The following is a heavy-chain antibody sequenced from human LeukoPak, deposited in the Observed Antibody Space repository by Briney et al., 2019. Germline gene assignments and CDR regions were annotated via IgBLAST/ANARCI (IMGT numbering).Heavy chain of an antibody. CDR2: LNPNNGTT. Sequence: ASVKVSCTPSGYTFTSFDTNCVRQAPGQGLEWMGYLNPNNGTTGYAQKFQGRVTLTRDTSRGTAYMEVNSLKSDDTAIYFCARAFYSSSSGGGNYFDYWGLGTMVTVSS. V-gene: IGHV1-8*01. CDR3: ARAFYSSSSGGGNYFDY. J-gene: IGHJ4*01. D-gene: IGHD6-6*01. CDR1: GYTFTSFD.